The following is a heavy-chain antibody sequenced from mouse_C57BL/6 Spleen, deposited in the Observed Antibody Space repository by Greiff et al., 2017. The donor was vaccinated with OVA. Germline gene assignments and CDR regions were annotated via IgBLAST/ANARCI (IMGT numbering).Heavy chain of an antibody. CDR2: IHPGSGGT. CDR3: ARGDYSNYYFDY. CDR1: GYAFTNYL. Sequence: VQLQQSGAELVRPGTSVKVSCKASGYAFTNYLIEWVKQRPGQGLEWIGVIHPGSGGTNYNEKFKGKATLTADKSSSTAYMQLSRLTSEDSAVYFCARGDYSNYYFDYWGQGTTLTVSS. J-gene: IGHJ2*01. D-gene: IGHD2-5*01. V-gene: IGHV1-54*01.